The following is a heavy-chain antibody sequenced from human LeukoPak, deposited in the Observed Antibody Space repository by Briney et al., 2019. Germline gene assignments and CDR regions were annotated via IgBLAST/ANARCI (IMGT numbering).Heavy chain of an antibody. J-gene: IGHJ4*02. D-gene: IGHD2-8*01. V-gene: IGHV3-11*01. CDR2: ISSSGRTI. CDR1: GISLSDHY. CDR3: ARTKSEPTYGQHHGLDN. Sequence: GAPRLSCAASGISLSDHYMNWIRQAPGKGLEWLSYISSSGRTIAYADSVKGRFTISRDNAKNSLWLQMNSLRADDTAVYYCARTKSEPTYGQHHGLDNWGQGTLVTVAS.